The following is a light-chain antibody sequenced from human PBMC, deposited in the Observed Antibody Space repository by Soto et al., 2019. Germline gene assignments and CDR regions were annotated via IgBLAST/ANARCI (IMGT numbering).Light chain of an antibody. Sequence: QSVLTQPASVSGSPGQSITISCTGTLSDVGGYNYVSWYQQHPGKAPKLMIYDVNNRPSGVSNRFSGSRSGNTASLTISWLQAEDEADYYCSSYRSTDTPVVFGGGTKLTVL. CDR1: LSDVGGYNY. CDR3: SSYRSTDTPVV. V-gene: IGLV2-14*01. J-gene: IGLJ2*01. CDR2: DVN.